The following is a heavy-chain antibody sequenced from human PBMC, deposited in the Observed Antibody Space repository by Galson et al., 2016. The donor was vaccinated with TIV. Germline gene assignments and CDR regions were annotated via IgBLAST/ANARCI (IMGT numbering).Heavy chain of an antibody. V-gene: IGHV1-69*13. CDR3: ARGPEYTSSYFSF. J-gene: IGHJ4*02. CDR2: ITGVFGTS. D-gene: IGHD6-13*01. CDR1: GSIFNSFA. Sequence: SVKVSCKASGSIFNSFAISWVRQAPGQGLEWMGGITGVFGTSNYAQKFQARVTITADQSTSTTYLEVTNLRSEDTAVYYCARGPEYTSSYFSFWGQGTLVTV.